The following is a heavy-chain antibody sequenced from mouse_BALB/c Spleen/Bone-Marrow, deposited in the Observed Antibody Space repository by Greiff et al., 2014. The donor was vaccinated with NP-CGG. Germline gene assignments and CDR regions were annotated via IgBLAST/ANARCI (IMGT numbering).Heavy chain of an antibody. D-gene: IGHD2-1*01. CDR1: GFTFSSFG. CDR2: ISSGSSTI. V-gene: IGHV5-17*02. J-gene: IGHJ3*01. Sequence: VQLKESGGGLVQPGGSRKLSCAASGFTFSSFGMHWVRQAPEKGLEWVAYISSGSSTIYYADKVKGRFTISRDNPKNTLFLQMTSLRSEDTAMYYCARGGNYAWFAYWGQGTLVTVSA. CDR3: ARGGNYAWFAY.